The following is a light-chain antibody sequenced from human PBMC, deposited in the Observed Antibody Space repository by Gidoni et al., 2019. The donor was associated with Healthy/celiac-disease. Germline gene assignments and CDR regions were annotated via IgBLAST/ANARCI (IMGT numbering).Light chain of an antibody. CDR1: QSVSSSN. Sequence: EILLTQSPGTLSLSPGERATLSCRASQSVSSSNVALYQQTPGKATRLLINGASSRATGIPDRFSGSGSGTDFTIHISRLEPEDFAVYYCQQYGSSPPELTFGGGTKVEIK. CDR3: QQYGSSPPELT. V-gene: IGKV3-20*01. J-gene: IGKJ4*01. CDR2: GAS.